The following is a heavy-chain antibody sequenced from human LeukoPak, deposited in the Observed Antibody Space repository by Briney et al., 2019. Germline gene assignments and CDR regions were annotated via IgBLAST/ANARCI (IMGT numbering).Heavy chain of an antibody. CDR1: GGTFSSYA. CDR2: IIPVFNTP. Sequence: SVKVSCKVSGGTFSSYAVNWVRQAPGQGLEWMGGIIPVFNTPIYAQQFQARVTIIADESTTTAYMELSSLRSEDTAVYYCARGGSRVVTISISDYWGQGTLVTVSS. D-gene: IGHD5-24*01. CDR3: ARGGSRVVTISISDY. J-gene: IGHJ4*02. V-gene: IGHV1-69*01.